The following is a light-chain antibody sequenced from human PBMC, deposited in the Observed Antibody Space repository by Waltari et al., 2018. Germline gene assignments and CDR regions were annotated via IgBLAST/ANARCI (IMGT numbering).Light chain of an antibody. CDR1: ESVSNY. J-gene: IGKJ4*01. Sequence: EIVLTQSPVTLSLAAGERATLSCRASESVSNYLAWYQQKPGQSPRLLTYDTSKRATGIPARFSGSGYGTDFTLTINNLEAEDFALYYCQQGSILPLTCGGGTKVEIK. V-gene: IGKV3-11*01. CDR2: DTS. CDR3: QQGSILPLT.